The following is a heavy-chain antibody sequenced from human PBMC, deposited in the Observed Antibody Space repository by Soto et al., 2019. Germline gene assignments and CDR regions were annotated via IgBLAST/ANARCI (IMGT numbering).Heavy chain of an antibody. J-gene: IGHJ6*02. CDR3: AKSLILDGMDV. V-gene: IGHV3-43*01. D-gene: IGHD1-26*01. Sequence: GSLRFSCPASVFTFDDYTMHWVRQAPGKGLEWVSLISCDGLSAYYAGSVKGRFTISRDNSKNSLYLQRNSLRTEDTALYYCAKSLILDGMDVWGQGTTVTFSS. CDR2: ISCDGLSA. CDR1: VFTFDDYT.